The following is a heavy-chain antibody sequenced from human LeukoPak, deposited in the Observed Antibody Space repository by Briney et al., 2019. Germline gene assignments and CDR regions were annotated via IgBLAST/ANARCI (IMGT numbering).Heavy chain of an antibody. CDR1: GFTFSSYE. V-gene: IGHV3-48*03. Sequence: GGSLRLSCAASGFTFSSYEMNWVRQPPGKGLEWVSYISGSGTTIYYADSVKGRFTISRDNAKNSLYLQMNSLRAEDTAVYYCAELGITMIGGVWGKGTTVTISS. CDR3: AELGITMIGGV. CDR2: ISGSGTTI. D-gene: IGHD3-10*02. J-gene: IGHJ6*04.